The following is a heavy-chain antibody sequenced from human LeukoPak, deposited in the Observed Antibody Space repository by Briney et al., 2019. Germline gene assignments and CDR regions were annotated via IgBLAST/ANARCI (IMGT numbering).Heavy chain of an antibody. J-gene: IGHJ6*02. CDR1: GGSISSRDYY. D-gene: IGHD1-1*01. Sequence: SETLSLTCTVSGGSISSRDYYWSWIRQPPGKGLEWIGYIYYSGSTDQNPSLKSRVFISIDTAKNQFSLKLSSVTAADTAVYYCARGGTTGSDYYGMDVWGQGTTATVSS. CDR2: IYYSGST. CDR3: ARGGTTGSDYYGMDV. V-gene: IGHV4-30-4*01.